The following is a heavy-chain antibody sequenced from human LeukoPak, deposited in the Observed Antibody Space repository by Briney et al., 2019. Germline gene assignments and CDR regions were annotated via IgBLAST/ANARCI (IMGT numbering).Heavy chain of an antibody. Sequence: SETLSLTCTVSGGSVSSYYWSWIRRPPGRGMEWIAYMARSGSSDSNPCLTSRVTTLVDTSKNQSSLKLISVTAADTAVYYCARGTMTTVTYYFDYWGQGTLVTVSS. CDR3: ARGTMTTVTYYFDY. CDR1: GGSVSSYY. J-gene: IGHJ4*02. V-gene: IGHV4-59*02. D-gene: IGHD4-17*01. CDR2: MARSGSS.